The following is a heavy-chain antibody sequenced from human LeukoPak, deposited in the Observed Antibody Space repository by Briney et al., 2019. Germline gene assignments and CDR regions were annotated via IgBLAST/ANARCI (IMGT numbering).Heavy chain of an antibody. V-gene: IGHV3-20*04. Sequence: GGSLRLSCAASGLTFDDYGMSWVRQAPGKGLEWVSGINWNGASTGYGDSVKGRFTISRDNAKNSLYLQMNSLRAEDTAVYYCARLLGYCSSTSCYDYYYYMDVWGKGTTVTVSS. CDR2: INWNGAST. CDR1: GLTFDDYG. D-gene: IGHD2-2*01. J-gene: IGHJ6*03. CDR3: ARLLGYCSSTSCYDYYYYMDV.